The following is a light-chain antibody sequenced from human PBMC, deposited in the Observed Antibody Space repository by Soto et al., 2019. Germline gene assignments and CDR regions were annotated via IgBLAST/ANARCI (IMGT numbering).Light chain of an antibody. J-gene: IGKJ3*01. CDR3: QQYSDFLIS. Sequence: DIQMTQSPSTLSASVGDRVTITCRASQSISRSLAWYQQKPGKAPSLLIYDASSLEGGVPSRFSGSGFGTEFTLTITNLQPADFATYYCQQYSDFLISFGPGTKVDTK. V-gene: IGKV1-5*01. CDR1: QSISRS. CDR2: DAS.